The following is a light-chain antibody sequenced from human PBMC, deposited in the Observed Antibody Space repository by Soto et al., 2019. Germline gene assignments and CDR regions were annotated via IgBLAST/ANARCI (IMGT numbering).Light chain of an antibody. CDR2: GVS. Sequence: EIVLTQSPGTLSLFPGERATLSCRASQTITSTHLAWYQQKPGQAPRLLISGVSNRASGFPDRFSGSGSGTDFTLTISRLEPDDFAVYYCQHYGASPRTFGQGTKVEI. V-gene: IGKV3-20*01. J-gene: IGKJ1*01. CDR3: QHYGASPRT. CDR1: QTITSTH.